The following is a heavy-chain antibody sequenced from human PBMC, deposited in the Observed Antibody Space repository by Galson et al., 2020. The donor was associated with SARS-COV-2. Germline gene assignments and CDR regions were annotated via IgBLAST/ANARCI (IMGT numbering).Heavy chain of an antibody. J-gene: IGHJ4*02. Sequence: ASVKVSCKASGYTFINYDINWVRQATGQGLEWMGWMNPNSGNTGYAQKFQGRVTMTRNTSISTAYMELSSLRSEDTAVYYCARLTRSGIRYFDCLSDFWGQGTLVTVSS. CDR2: MNPNSGNT. CDR3: ARLTRSGIRYFDCLSDF. CDR1: GYTFINYD. V-gene: IGHV1-8*01. D-gene: IGHD3-9*01.